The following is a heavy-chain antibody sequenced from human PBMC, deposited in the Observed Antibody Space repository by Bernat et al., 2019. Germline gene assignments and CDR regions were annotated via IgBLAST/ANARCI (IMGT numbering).Heavy chain of an antibody. CDR1: GFTFSAHW. CDR2: IKEDGSEI. CDR3: AREGMMYGIGYGLDV. Sequence: EVQLVESGGGLVQPGGSLRLSCAASGFTFSAHWMSWVRQAPGMGLEWVANIKEDGSEIYYVDSVKGRFTIARDNAENSLHLQVNSLRAEDTAIYYCAREGMMYGIGYGLDVWGQGTTVTVSS. D-gene: IGHD2-8*01. V-gene: IGHV3-7*03. J-gene: IGHJ6*02.